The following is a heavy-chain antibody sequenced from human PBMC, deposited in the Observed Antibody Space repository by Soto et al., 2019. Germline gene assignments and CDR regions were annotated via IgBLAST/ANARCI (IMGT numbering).Heavy chain of an antibody. J-gene: IGHJ4*02. V-gene: IGHV4-59*01. CDR1: GGSTTNYY. CDR3: ARGGGYSYGYPDY. Sequence: SETLSLTCIVSGGSTTNYYWTWIRQPPGKGLERIGSIYYSGTTHYNPPLKRRATISVDTSKNQFPLKLTSVTAADTAVYYCARGGGYSYGYPDYWGQGTLVTVSS. CDR2: IYYSGTT. D-gene: IGHD5-18*01.